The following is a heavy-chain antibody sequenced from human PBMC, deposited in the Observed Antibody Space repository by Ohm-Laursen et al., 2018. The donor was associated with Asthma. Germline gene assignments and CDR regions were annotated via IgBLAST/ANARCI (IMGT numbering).Heavy chain of an antibody. D-gene: IGHD2-15*01. V-gene: IGHV1-69*13. CDR3: ARKAGSCIVSTCYSLDF. CDR1: GGTLGTSV. CDR2: LNSVFGTS. J-gene: IGHJ4*02. Sequence: EASVKVSCKSLGGTLGTSVIGWVRQAPGQGLEWLGGLNSVFGTSTYAQKFHDRFTITADEYTSTVNMTLSSLTSEDTAVYYCARKAGSCIVSTCYSLDFWGQGTLVTVSS.